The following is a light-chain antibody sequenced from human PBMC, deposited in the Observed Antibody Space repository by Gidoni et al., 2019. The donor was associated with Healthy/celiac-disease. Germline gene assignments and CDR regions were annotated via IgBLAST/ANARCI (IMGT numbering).Light chain of an antibody. CDR1: QDIDSY. CDR2: DAS. Sequence: DIQLTQSPSFLSASVGDRVTITCRASQDIDSYLAWYQQKPGEAPKLLIYDASTLQSAVPSRFSGSGSGTDFTLTISSLQPEDSATYYCQQLDQYGVTFGPGTEVDIK. CDR3: QQLDQYGVT. V-gene: IGKV1-9*01. J-gene: IGKJ3*01.